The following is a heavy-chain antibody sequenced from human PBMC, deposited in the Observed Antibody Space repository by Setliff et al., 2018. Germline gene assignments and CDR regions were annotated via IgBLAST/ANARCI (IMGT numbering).Heavy chain of an antibody. J-gene: IGHJ4*02. CDR2: ISSSGSTI. D-gene: IGHD1-7*01. CDR3: AKPQVELRWGFES. V-gene: IGHV3-48*03. Sequence: GGSLRLSCVASGFTFSTYEMNWVRQAPGKGLEWVSYISSSGSTIYYVDSVKGRFTISRDNAKNSLYLQMNSLRAEDTAVYYCAKPQVELRWGFESWGQGTLVTVSS. CDR1: GFTFSTYE.